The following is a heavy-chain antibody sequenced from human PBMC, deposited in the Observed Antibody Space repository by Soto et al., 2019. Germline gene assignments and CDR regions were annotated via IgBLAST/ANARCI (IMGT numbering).Heavy chain of an antibody. Sequence: QVQLVQSGGEVKKPGASVKVSCKASGDTVTKYGISWVRQAPGQGLEWLGWISFYNGHTNYALKFQDRITFTTDTSTSPASMEWRSLTSDDTAVYYCASATSIAVAGKETWGQGTLVTVSS. CDR1: GDTVTKYG. V-gene: IGHV1-18*01. CDR3: ASATSIAVAGKET. J-gene: IGHJ4*02. CDR2: ISFYNGHT. D-gene: IGHD6-19*01.